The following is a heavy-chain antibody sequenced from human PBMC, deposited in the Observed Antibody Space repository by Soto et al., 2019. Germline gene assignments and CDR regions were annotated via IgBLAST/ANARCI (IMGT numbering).Heavy chain of an antibody. D-gene: IGHD5-12*01. CDR1: SVSNAW. J-gene: IGHJ4*02. CDR3: TTAEYSGYDLSPFC. CDR2: IKSKTEGGTT. Sequence: SVSNAWMNWVRQAPGKGLEWVGRIKSKTEGGTTDYAAPVKGRFTISRDDSKNPLYLQMNSLKTEDTAVYYCTTAEYSGYDLSPFCWGQGTLVTVSS. V-gene: IGHV3-15*07.